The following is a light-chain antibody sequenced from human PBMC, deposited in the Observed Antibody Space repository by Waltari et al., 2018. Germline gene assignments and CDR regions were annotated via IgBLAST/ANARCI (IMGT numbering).Light chain of an antibody. CDR1: QSVSSY. CDR3: QKYSSSPPT. Sequence: IILTQSPATLSLSPGERATLSCRASQSVSSYLAWYQQKPGQAPRLLIYGASSRATGIPDRFSGSGSGTDFTLTISSLEPEDFAVYYCQKYSSSPPTFGGGTKVEIK. J-gene: IGKJ4*01. V-gene: IGKV3-20*01. CDR2: GAS.